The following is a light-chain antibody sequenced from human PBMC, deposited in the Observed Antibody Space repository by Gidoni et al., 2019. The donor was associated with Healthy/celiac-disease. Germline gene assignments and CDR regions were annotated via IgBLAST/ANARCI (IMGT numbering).Light chain of an antibody. CDR1: QSISSW. CDR2: KAS. Sequence: DIQMTQSPSTLSVSVGDRVTITCRARQSISSWLAWYQQRPGKAPTLLIYKASSLESGVPSRFSGSGSGTEFTLTISSLQPDDFAAYYRQQYNRYPRTFGQGTKVEIK. CDR3: QQYNRYPRT. J-gene: IGKJ1*01. V-gene: IGKV1-5*03.